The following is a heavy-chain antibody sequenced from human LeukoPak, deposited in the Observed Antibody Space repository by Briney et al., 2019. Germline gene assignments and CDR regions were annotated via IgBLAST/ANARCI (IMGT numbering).Heavy chain of an antibody. CDR1: GGSFRGYY. CDR2: INHSGST. CDR3: ARRNDILTGYFSNFDY. D-gene: IGHD3-9*01. Sequence: SETLSLTCAVYGGSFRGYYWSWIRQPPGKGLEWIGEINHSGSTNYNPSLKSRVTISVDTSKNQFSLKLSSATAADTAVYFCARRNDILTGYFSNFDYWGQGTLVTVSS. J-gene: IGHJ4*02. V-gene: IGHV4-34*01.